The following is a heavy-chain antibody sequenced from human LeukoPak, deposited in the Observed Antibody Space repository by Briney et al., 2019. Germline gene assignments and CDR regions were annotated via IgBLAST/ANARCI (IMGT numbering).Heavy chain of an antibody. J-gene: IGHJ4*02. CDR1: GGSFSGYY. Sequence: SETLSLTCAVYGGSFSGYYWSWIRQPPGKGLEWIGEINHSGSTNYNPSLKSRVTISVDRSKNQFSLKLSSVTAADTAVYYCARGYKGWNDGRYFDYWGQGTLVTVSS. D-gene: IGHD1-1*01. CDR2: INHSGST. V-gene: IGHV4-34*01. CDR3: ARGYKGWNDGRYFDY.